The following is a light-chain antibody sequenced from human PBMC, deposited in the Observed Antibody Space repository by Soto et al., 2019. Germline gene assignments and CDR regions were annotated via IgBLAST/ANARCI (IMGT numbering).Light chain of an antibody. CDR2: DAS. CDR1: QDIRSH. V-gene: IGKV3-20*01. J-gene: IGKJ1*01. Sequence: EHVLTQSPGTLSMSPGERVTLSCRASQDIRSHLSWYQPKPGQAHRLLIVDASSRATGIPDRFSGSGSGTDFTLSISRLEPEDCAVYYCQQYGTSPRTFGQGTRVEIK. CDR3: QQYGTSPRT.